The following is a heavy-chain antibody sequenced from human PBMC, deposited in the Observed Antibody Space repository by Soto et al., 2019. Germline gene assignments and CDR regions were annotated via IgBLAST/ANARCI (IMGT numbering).Heavy chain of an antibody. Sequence: QVQLQESGPGLVKPSETLSLTCTVSGGSVSSGSYYWSWIRQPPGKGLEWIGYIYYSGSTNYNPSLKSRVTISVDTSKNQFSLKLSSVTAADTAVYYCARDVAAKDAFDLWGQGTMVTVSS. CDR2: IYYSGST. CDR1: GGSVSSGSYY. J-gene: IGHJ3*01. D-gene: IGHD5-12*01. CDR3: ARDVAAKDAFDL. V-gene: IGHV4-61*01.